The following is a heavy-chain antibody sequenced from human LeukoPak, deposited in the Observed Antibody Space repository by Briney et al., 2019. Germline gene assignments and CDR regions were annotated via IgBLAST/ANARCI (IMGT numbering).Heavy chain of an antibody. CDR3: ARGIMTTVPTFDY. Sequence: PSETLSPTCTVSGGSIYGYSCSWIRQPPGKGLEWIGYVYYSASTNYNPSLKSRVTMSVDTSKRQFSLRLSSVTAAGTAVYYCARGIMTTVPTFDYWGQGRLARVSS. D-gene: IGHD4-17*01. CDR2: VYYSAST. CDR1: GGSIYGYS. J-gene: IGHJ4*02. V-gene: IGHV4-59*01.